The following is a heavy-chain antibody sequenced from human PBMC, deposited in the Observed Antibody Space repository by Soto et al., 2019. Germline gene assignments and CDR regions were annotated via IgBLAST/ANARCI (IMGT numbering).Heavy chain of an antibody. J-gene: IGHJ6*02. Sequence: VRLVQSGDEVRKPGASVKVSCKAFGYSFRSYGISWVRQAPGQGLEWMAWISVYNGDTKYAQKFQGRVSMTTETSTNTAYMELRSLTFDDTAIYYCVRDRPRYYDASSGSYYYYAMDVWGHGTPVIVSS. D-gene: IGHD3-3*01. CDR1: GYSFRSYG. CDR2: ISVYNGDT. V-gene: IGHV1-18*01. CDR3: VRDRPRYYDASSGSYYYYAMDV.